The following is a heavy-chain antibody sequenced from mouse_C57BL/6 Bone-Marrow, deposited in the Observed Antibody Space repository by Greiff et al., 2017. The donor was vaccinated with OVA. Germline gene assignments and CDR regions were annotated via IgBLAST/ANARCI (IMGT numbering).Heavy chain of an antibody. Sequence: EVKLQESGPGLVKPSQSLSLTCSVSGYSITSGYYWNWIRQFPGNKLEWMGYISYDGSNNYNQSLKNRISITRDTSKNQFFLKLNSVTTEDTATYYCARRDSNYGWFAYWGQGTLVTVSA. CDR3: ARRDSNYGWFAY. D-gene: IGHD2-5*01. CDR1: GYSITSGYY. V-gene: IGHV3-6*01. CDR2: ISYDGSN. J-gene: IGHJ3*01.